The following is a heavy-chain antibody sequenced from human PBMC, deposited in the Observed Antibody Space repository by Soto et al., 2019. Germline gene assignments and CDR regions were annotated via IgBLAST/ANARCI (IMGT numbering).Heavy chain of an antibody. D-gene: IGHD1-1*01. CDR3: VRALREPTPYYLDS. Sequence: GGSLRLSCVASGFTFSDNYMDWVRQAPGKGLEWVGRIRNKANSCPTEYAASVKGRFTISRDDSKSSLYLQMDSLKTEGTAVYYCVRALREPTPYYLDSWGQGTLVTVSS. CDR1: GFTFSDNY. CDR2: IRNKANSCPT. V-gene: IGHV3-72*01. J-gene: IGHJ4*02.